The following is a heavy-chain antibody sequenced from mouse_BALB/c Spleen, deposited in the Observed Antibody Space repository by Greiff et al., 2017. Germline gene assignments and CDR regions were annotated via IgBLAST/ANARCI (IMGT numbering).Heavy chain of an antibody. J-gene: IGHJ1*01. CDR3: TRDYYGSSSWYFDV. D-gene: IGHD1-1*01. Sequence: EVMLVESGGGLVQPGGSMKLSCVASGFTFSNYWMNWVRQSPEKGLEWVAEIRLKSNNYATHYAESVKGRFTISRDDSKSSVYLQMNNLRAEDTGIYYCTRDYYGSSSWYFDVWGAGTTVTVSS. CDR2: IRLKSNNYAT. CDR1: GFTFSNYW. V-gene: IGHV6-6*02.